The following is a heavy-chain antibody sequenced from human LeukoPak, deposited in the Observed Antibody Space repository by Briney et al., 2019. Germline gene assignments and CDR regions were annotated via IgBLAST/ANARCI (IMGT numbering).Heavy chain of an antibody. CDR3: ARDGSSGWYSYYFDY. D-gene: IGHD6-19*01. CDR2: ISADNGNT. V-gene: IGHV1-18*01. J-gene: IGHJ4*02. CDR1: GYTFTSYA. Sequence: ASVKVSCKASGYTFTSYAISWVRQAPGQGLEWMGWISADNGNTDYAQRFQGRVTMTTDTSTSTAYMELRSLRSDDTAVYYCARDGSSGWYSYYFDYWGQGTLVTVSS.